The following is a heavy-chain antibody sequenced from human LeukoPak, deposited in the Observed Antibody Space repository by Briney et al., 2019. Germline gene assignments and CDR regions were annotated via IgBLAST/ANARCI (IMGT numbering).Heavy chain of an antibody. V-gene: IGHV3-13*01. CDR2: IGTAGDT. D-gene: IGHD4-11*01. CDR1: GFTFSSYD. CDR3: ARDGGHPLTSYYRAY. J-gene: IGHJ4*02. Sequence: PGGSLRLSCAASGFTFSSYDMHWVRQATGKGLEWVSAIGTAGDTYYPGSVKGRFTISRDNSKNTLSLQLTSLRAEDTGIYFCARDGGHPLTSYYRAYWGQGTLVTVSS.